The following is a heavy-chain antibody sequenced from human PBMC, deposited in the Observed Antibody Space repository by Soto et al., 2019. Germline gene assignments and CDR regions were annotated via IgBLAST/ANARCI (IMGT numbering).Heavy chain of an antibody. D-gene: IGHD3-10*01. V-gene: IGHV1-24*01. Sequence: EASVKVSCKVSGYTLTELSMHWVRQAPGKGLEWMGGFDPEDGETIYAQKFQGRVTMTEDTSTDTAYMELSSLRSEDTAVYYCATDSGSGSYYYYYGMDVWGQGXTVTVYS. CDR2: FDPEDGET. J-gene: IGHJ6*02. CDR3: ATDSGSGSYYYYYGMDV. CDR1: GYTLTELS.